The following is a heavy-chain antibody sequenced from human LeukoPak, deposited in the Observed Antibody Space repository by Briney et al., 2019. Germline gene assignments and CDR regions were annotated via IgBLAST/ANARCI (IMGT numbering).Heavy chain of an antibody. J-gene: IGHJ4*02. V-gene: IGHV3-30*03. CDR2: ILHDGSNK. Sequence: PGRSLRLSCAASGFTFSGYAMHWVRQAPGKGLEWVAVILHDGSNKQYADSVKGRFTISRDNSKKTLYLQMNSLRAEDTAVYYCATLRGDSHGYDYWGQGTLVTVSS. D-gene: IGHD5-18*01. CDR1: GFTFSGYA. CDR3: ATLRGDSHGYDY.